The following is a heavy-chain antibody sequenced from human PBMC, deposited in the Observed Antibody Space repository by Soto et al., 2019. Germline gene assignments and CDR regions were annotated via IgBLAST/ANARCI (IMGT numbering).Heavy chain of an antibody. J-gene: IGHJ4*02. V-gene: IGHV3-15*01. D-gene: IGHD1-1*01. Sequence: EVQLVESGGGLVKPGGSLRLSCAASGFTFSNAWMSWVRQAPGKGLEWVGRIKSKTDGGTTDYAAPVKGRFTISRDDSKNTLYLQMNSLKTEDTAVYYCTTLCGLGAYRTSVDYWGQGTLVTVSS. CDR3: TTLCGLGAYRTSVDY. CDR2: IKSKTDGGTT. CDR1: GFTFSNAW.